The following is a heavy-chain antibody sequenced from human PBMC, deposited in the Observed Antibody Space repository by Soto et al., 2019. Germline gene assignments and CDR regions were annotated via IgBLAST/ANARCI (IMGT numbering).Heavy chain of an antibody. CDR3: ARDRWLLRYFDY. J-gene: IGHJ4*02. D-gene: IGHD3-22*01. CDR2: IYYSGST. CDR1: GGSISSGGYY. Sequence: PSETLSLTCTVSGGSISSGGYYWSWIRQHPGKGLEWIGYIYYSGSTYYNQSLKSRVTISVDTSKNQFSLKLSSVTAADTAVYYCARDRWLLRYFDYWGQGTLVTVSS. V-gene: IGHV4-31*03.